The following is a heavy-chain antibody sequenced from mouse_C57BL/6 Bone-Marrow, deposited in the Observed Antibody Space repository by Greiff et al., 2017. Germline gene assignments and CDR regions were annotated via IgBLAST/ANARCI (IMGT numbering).Heavy chain of an antibody. D-gene: IGHD2-1*01. Sequence: QVQLKESGAELVRPGTSVKMSCKASGYTFTNYWIGWAKQRPGHGLEWIGDIYPGGGYTNYNEKFKGKATLTADKSSSTAYMQFSSLTSEDSAIYYCARRDGNYGFDYWGQGTTLTVSS. CDR2: IYPGGGYT. CDR3: ARRDGNYGFDY. J-gene: IGHJ2*01. CDR1: GYTFTNYW. V-gene: IGHV1-63*01.